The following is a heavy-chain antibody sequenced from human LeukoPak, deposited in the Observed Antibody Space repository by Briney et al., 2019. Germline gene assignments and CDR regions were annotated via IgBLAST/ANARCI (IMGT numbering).Heavy chain of an antibody. CDR2: IGSSDSYI. CDR3: ARMTSSGWLDP. V-gene: IGHV3-21*04. D-gene: IGHD6-19*01. CDR1: GFTFSDYS. Sequence: GGSLRLSCAASGFTFSDYSMNWVRQAPGKGLEWVSSIGSSDSYIYYADSVKGRFTISRDNAKNSLYLQMNSLRAEDTALYYCARMTSSGWLDPWGQGTLVTVSS. J-gene: IGHJ5*02.